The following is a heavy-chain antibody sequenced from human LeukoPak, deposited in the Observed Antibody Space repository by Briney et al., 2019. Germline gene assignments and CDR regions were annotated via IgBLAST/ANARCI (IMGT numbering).Heavy chain of an antibody. CDR2: ICGSGSST. V-gene: IGHV3-23*01. D-gene: IGHD6-19*01. J-gene: IGHJ4*02. CDR1: GITFSNFA. CDR3: AKDRLGGWYSQPPYYFDY. Sequence: GGSLRLSCEVSGITFSNFAMAWVRQAPGKGLEWVSAICGSGSSTYYADSVKGRFTISRDNSKNTLYLQMNSLRAEDTAVYYCAKDRLGGWYSQPPYYFDYWGQGTLVTVSS.